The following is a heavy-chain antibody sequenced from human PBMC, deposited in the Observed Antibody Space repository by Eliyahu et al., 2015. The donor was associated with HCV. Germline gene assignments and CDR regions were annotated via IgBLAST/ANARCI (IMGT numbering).Heavy chain of an antibody. CDR3: AREEVGTYGLDV. CDR1: GGSISGGGYC. V-gene: IGHV4-31*02. Sequence: QVRLQESGPGLXXXSXXLSXXXTVSGGSISGGGYCXSWIRQHPGKGLEWIGHIYYSGSTYYNPSLKSRLTISVDTSKNQFSLKLNSVTAADTAVYFCAREEVGTYGLDVWGQGTTVTVSS. CDR2: IYYSGST. J-gene: IGHJ6*02. D-gene: IGHD1-26*01.